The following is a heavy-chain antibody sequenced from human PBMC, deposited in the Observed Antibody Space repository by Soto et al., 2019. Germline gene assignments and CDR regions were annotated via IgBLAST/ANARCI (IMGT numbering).Heavy chain of an antibody. V-gene: IGHV3-30*03. CDR3: AREPLT. CDR1: GFAISTCS. CDR2: ISPDGRLQ. J-gene: IGHJ4*02. Sequence: PGGSLRLSCAASGFAISTCSMHWVRQAPGKGLEWLAEISPDGRLQHYAESVRGRFTVSRDNPKNTLFLQLDSLRVEDTALYYCAREPLTGGQGTLVTVSS.